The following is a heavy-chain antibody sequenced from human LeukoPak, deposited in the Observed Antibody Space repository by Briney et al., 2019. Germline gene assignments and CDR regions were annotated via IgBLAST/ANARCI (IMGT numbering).Heavy chain of an antibody. CDR1: GCRFTSYW. V-gene: IGHV5-51*01. CDR2: IYPGDSDT. J-gene: IGHJ3*02. D-gene: IGHD4-17*01. CDR3: ARQLGYGDYVGAFDI. Sequence: GESLKISCKGSGCRFTSYWIGWVRQMPGKGLEWMGIIYPGDSDTRYSPSFQGQVTISADKSISTAYLQWSSLKASDTAMYYCARQLGYGDYVGAFDIWGQGTMVTVSS.